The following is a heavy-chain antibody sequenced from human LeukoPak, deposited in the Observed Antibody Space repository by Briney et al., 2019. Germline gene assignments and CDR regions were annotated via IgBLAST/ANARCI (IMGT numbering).Heavy chain of an antibody. J-gene: IGHJ4*02. Sequence: GGSLRLSCAASQFMFSTYAMYWVRQAPGKGLEWVSGISDNGGTAYYADSVKGRFTISRDSSKNMLYLHMNSLRAEDTAVYYCAKRGPVTGTKYFDYWGQGTLVTVSS. CDR1: QFMFSTYA. D-gene: IGHD6-19*01. V-gene: IGHV3-23*01. CDR2: ISDNGGTA. CDR3: AKRGPVTGTKYFDY.